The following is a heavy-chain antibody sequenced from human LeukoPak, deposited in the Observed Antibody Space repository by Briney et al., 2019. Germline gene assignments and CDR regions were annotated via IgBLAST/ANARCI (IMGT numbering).Heavy chain of an antibody. V-gene: IGHV4-31*03. D-gene: IGHD6-13*01. Sequence: PSETLSLTCTVSGGSISSGGYYWSWIRQHPGKGLEWIGYIYNSGSTYYKPSLKSRITISVDTSKNQFSLKLSSVTAADTAVYYCARGVAAAAGRMGDWFDPWGQGTLVTVSS. CDR1: GGSISSGGYY. CDR3: ARGVAAAAGRMGDWFDP. CDR2: IYNSGST. J-gene: IGHJ5*02.